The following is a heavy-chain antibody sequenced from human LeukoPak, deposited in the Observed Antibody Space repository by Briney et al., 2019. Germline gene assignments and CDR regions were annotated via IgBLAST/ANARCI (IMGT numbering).Heavy chain of an antibody. D-gene: IGHD2-2*01. CDR1: GFTFSSYS. V-gene: IGHV3-21*01. Sequence: GGSLRLSCAASGFTFSSYSMNWVRQAPGKGLEWASSISSSSSYIYYADSVKGRFTISRDNAKNSLYLQMNSLRAEDTAVYYCAILGGDCSSTSCWGSWFDPWGQGTLVTVSS. CDR2: ISSSSSYI. CDR3: AILGGDCSSTSCWGSWFDP. J-gene: IGHJ5*02.